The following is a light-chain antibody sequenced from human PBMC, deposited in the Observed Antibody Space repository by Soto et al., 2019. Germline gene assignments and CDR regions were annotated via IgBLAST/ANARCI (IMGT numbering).Light chain of an antibody. Sequence: EIVLTQSPGTLSLSPGERATLSCRASQSVSISYLACYQQKPGQAPRLLICGASSRATGIPDRFSGSGSGTDFTLTISRLEPEDFAVYYCQQYGSSSLYTFGQGTKLEIK. J-gene: IGKJ2*01. CDR1: QSVSISY. CDR2: GAS. V-gene: IGKV3-20*01. CDR3: QQYGSSSLYT.